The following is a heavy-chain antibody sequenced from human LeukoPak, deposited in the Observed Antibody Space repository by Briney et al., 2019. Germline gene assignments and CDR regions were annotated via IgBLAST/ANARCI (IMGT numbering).Heavy chain of an antibody. D-gene: IGHD1-14*01. J-gene: IGHJ3*02. CDR1: GGTFSRHE. Sequence: GSSVKVSCKASGGTFSRHEISWVRQASGQGLEWMGGIIPIPRTADYAQNFQGRVTITADESTSTVYMELRSLRSDDTAVYYCARDFTSEDAFDIWGQGTLVTVSS. V-gene: IGHV1-69*01. CDR3: ARDFTSEDAFDI. CDR2: IIPIPRTA.